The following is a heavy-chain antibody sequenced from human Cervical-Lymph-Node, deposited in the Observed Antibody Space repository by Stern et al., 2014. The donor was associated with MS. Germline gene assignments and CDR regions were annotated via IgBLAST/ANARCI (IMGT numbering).Heavy chain of an antibody. D-gene: IGHD1-1*01. CDR2: SRNKANSYTT. CDR1: GFTFSDHY. Sequence: EVQLEEYGGDLVQPGGSLRLSCAASGFTFSDHYMDWVRQAPGKGLEGVGRSRNKANSYTTEYAASVRGRFTVSRDGSKDSLYLQMDSLKTEDTAVYYCVRGYNSFDSWGQGTLVTVSS. J-gene: IGHJ4*02. V-gene: IGHV3-72*01. CDR3: VRGYNSFDS.